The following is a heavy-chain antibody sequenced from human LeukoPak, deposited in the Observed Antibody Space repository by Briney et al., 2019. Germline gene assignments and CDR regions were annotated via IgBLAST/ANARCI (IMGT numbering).Heavy chain of an antibody. J-gene: IGHJ3*01. CDR1: GFTFSSYA. V-gene: IGHV3-72*01. D-gene: IGHD2-2*01. CDR3: APGGDYCSTTSCPS. CDR2: TRNKANSYTT. Sequence: GGSLRLSCAASGFTFSSYAMSWVRQAPGKGLEWVGRTRNKANSYTTEYAASVKGRFTISRDDSKNSLYLQMNSLKTEDTAVYYCAPGGDYCSTTSCPSWGQGTMVTVSS.